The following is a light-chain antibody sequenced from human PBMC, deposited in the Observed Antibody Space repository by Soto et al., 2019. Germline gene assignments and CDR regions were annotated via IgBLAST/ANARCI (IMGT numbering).Light chain of an antibody. Sequence: QSALTQPRSVSGSPGQSVTISCTGTSSDVGGYNYVSWYQQHPGKAPKLMIYDVSKRPSGVPDRFSGSKSGKSASLFISGLQAEDEADYYCCSYAGSSWVFGGGTKLTVL. J-gene: IGLJ3*02. V-gene: IGLV2-11*01. CDR2: DVS. CDR3: CSYAGSSWV. CDR1: SSDVGGYNY.